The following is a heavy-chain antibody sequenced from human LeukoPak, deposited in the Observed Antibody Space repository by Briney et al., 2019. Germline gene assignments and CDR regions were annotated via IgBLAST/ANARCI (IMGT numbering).Heavy chain of an antibody. CDR3: ARGGAVAGIMDV. J-gene: IGHJ6*04. Sequence: GGSLRLSCAASRFTFSSYWMLWVRQAPGKGLVWVSRINSDGSSTTYADSVKGRFTISRDNAKNTLYLQMNSLRAEDTAVYYCARGGAVAGIMDVWGKGTTVTVSS. D-gene: IGHD6-13*01. CDR1: RFTFSSYW. V-gene: IGHV3-74*01. CDR2: INSDGSST.